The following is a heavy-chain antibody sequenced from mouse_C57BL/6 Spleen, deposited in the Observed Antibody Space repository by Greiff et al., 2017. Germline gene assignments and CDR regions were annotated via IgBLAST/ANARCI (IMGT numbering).Heavy chain of an antibody. Sequence: QVQLQQSGAELARPGASVKMSCKASGYTFTSYTMHWVKQRPGQGLEWIGYINPSSGYTKYNQKFKDKATLTADKSSSTAYMQLSRLTSEDSAVYYCARKDDYDAGFAYWGQGTLVTVSA. J-gene: IGHJ3*01. CDR2: INPSSGYT. CDR3: ARKDDYDAGFAY. D-gene: IGHD2-4*01. CDR1: GYTFTSYT. V-gene: IGHV1-4*01.